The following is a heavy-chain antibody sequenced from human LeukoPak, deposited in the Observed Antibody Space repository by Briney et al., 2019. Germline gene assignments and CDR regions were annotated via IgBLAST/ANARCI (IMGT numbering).Heavy chain of an antibody. V-gene: IGHV6-1*01. Sequence: SQTLSLTSAISRDSVSSNSAVWHWIRQSPSRGLEWLGRTYYKSRWHKNYAGSVQSRITLDPDTSGNQYSLQLNSVTPEDTAIYYCARGDQAFDYWGQGTLVTVSS. CDR3: ARGDQAFDY. J-gene: IGHJ4*02. CDR2: TYYKSRWHK. D-gene: IGHD2-2*01. CDR1: RDSVSSNSAV.